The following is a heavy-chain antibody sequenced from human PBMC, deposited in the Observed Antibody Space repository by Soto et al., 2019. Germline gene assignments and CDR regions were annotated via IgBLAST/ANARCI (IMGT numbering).Heavy chain of an antibody. CDR2: IQYDGSNQ. Sequence: QVQLVESGGGVVQPGRSLTLSCAASGFTFSSNGMHRVRPAPGTGLEGLAVIQYDGSNQYYADSVKGRFTISRDNSKNAPSVQMTSLRPVATAVYYCGKVEATRIALESWGQGTLVTVSS. J-gene: IGHJ4*02. CDR1: GFTFSSNG. V-gene: IGHV3-30*18. D-gene: IGHD2-15*01. CDR3: GKVEATRIALES.